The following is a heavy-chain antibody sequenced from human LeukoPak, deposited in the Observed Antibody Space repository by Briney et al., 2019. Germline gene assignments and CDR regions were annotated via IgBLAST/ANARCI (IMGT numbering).Heavy chain of an antibody. CDR3: AKDLGLQVGASPFDY. J-gene: IGHJ4*02. D-gene: IGHD1-26*01. V-gene: IGHV3-23*01. Sequence: PGGSLRLSCAASGFTFSSYGMSWVRQAPGKGLEWVSGISGSGGTTYYADSVKGRFTISRDNSHNTLYLQLNSLHSEDTAVYYCAKDLGLQVGASPFDYWGQGTLVTVSS. CDR2: ISGSGGTT. CDR1: GFTFSSYG.